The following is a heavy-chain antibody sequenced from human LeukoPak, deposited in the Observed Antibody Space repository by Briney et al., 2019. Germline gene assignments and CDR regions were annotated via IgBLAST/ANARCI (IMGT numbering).Heavy chain of an antibody. Sequence: SETLSLTCTVSGASLSSGGNYWGWIGQHPGKGREGIGYIYYSGSTYYNPSLKSRVTISVDTSKNQFSLKLSSVTAADTAVYYCATNDYGDPQAFDIWGQGTMVTVSS. CDR2: IYYSGST. CDR1: GASLSSGGNY. D-gene: IGHD4-17*01. V-gene: IGHV4-31*03. J-gene: IGHJ3*02. CDR3: ATNDYGDPQAFDI.